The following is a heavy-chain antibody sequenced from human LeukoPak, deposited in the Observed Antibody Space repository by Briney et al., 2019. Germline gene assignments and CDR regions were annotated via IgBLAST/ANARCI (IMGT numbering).Heavy chain of an antibody. CDR1: GFTFTSSA. D-gene: IGHD3-3*01. CDR2: IVVGSGNT. CDR3: AAALPYYDFWSLY. J-gene: IGHJ4*02. Sequence: GTSVKVSCKASGFTFTSSAVQWVRHARGQRLEWIGWIVVGSGNTNYTQKFQERVTITRDMSTSTAYMELSSLRSEDTAVYYCAAALPYYDFWSLYWGQGTLVTVSS. V-gene: IGHV1-58*01.